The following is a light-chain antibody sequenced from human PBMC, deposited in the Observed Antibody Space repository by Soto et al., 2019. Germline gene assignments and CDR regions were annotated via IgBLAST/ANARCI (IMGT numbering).Light chain of an antibody. Sequence: DIQMTQSPSTLSASVGYRVTITCRASQSISSWLAWYRQKPGKAPNNLIYKASSLKSVVPSRFSGSGSGTEFTLTISSLQPDDFATYYCQQYNSYSYTFGQGTKLEIK. CDR1: QSISSW. CDR2: KAS. CDR3: QQYNSYSYT. V-gene: IGKV1-5*03. J-gene: IGKJ2*01.